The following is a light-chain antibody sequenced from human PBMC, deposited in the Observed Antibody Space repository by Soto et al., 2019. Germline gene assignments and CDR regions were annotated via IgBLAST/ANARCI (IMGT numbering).Light chain of an antibody. CDR1: SSDVGGYKY. V-gene: IGLV2-14*01. Sequence: QSALTQPASVSGSPGQSITVSCTGTSSDVGGYKYVSWYQHHPGRAPKLMIYEVSNRPSGVSHRFSGSKSGNTASLTISGLQPEDEADYYCSSYAGSPVLFGGGTKLTVL. J-gene: IGLJ2*01. CDR3: SSYAGSPVL. CDR2: EVS.